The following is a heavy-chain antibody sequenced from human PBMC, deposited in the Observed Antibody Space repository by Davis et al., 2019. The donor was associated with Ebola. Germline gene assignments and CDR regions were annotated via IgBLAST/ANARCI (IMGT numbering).Heavy chain of an antibody. Sequence: SVKVSCKASGGTFRSYAISWVRQAPAQGLEWMGRIIPILAIANYAQKFQGSVPITADKSTSTAYMELRSLRSDDTAVYYCARSVDTANWFDPWGQGTLVTVSS. V-gene: IGHV1-69*04. CDR3: ARSVDTANWFDP. CDR2: IIPILAIA. CDR1: GGTFRSYA. D-gene: IGHD5-18*01. J-gene: IGHJ5*02.